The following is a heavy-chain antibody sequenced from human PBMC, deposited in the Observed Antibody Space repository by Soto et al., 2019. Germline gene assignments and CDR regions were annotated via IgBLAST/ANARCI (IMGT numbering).Heavy chain of an antibody. CDR2: ISAYNGNT. V-gene: IGHV1-18*01. CDR3: ARDQLSIAVAGTPFDY. Sequence: GASVKVSCKASGYTFTSYGISWVQQAPGQGLEWMGWISAYNGNTNYAQKLQGRVTMTTDTSTSTAYMELRSLRSDDTAVYYCARDQLSIAVAGTPFDYWGQGTLVTVSS. CDR1: GYTFTSYG. D-gene: IGHD6-19*01. J-gene: IGHJ4*02.